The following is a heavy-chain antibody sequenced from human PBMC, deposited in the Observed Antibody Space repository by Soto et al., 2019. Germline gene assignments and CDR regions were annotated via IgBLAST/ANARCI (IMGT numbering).Heavy chain of an antibody. CDR3: ARVLYYGSGSYSPYGMDV. J-gene: IGHJ6*02. Sequence: QVQLVQSGAEVKKPGSSVKVSCKTSGVSFNNNGIGWVRQAPGHGLEWMGGVSPAFRKSNSARKFPGSISITADASTGTVNMELSSLTSEDTAQYYCARVLYYGSGSYSPYGMDVWGQGTMVTVSS. CDR2: VSPAFRKS. V-gene: IGHV1-69*01. CDR1: GVSFNNNG. D-gene: IGHD3-10*01.